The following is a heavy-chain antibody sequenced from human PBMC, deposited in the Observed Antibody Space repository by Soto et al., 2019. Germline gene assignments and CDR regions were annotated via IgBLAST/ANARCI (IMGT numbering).Heavy chain of an antibody. CDR1: GFTFSSYG. CDR2: ISYDGSNK. D-gene: IGHD3-10*01. J-gene: IGHJ6*02. CDR3: AKTLDYGSGRRPYYYGMDV. Sequence: QVQLVESGGGVVQPGRSLRLSCVASGFTFSSYGMHWVRQAPGKGLEWVAVISYDGSNKYYADSVKGQFTISRDNSKNTLYLQMNSLRAEDTAVYYCAKTLDYGSGRRPYYYGMDVWGQGTTVTVSS. V-gene: IGHV3-30*18.